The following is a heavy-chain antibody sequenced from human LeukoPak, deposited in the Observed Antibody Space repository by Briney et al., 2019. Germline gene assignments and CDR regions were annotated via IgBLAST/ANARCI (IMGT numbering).Heavy chain of an antibody. CDR3: AKDRRGGDGDYPDY. D-gene: IGHD3-10*01. V-gene: IGHV3-30*02. J-gene: IGHJ4*02. CDR2: IRYDGSNK. Sequence: GGSLRLSRAASGFTFSSYGMHWVRQAPGKGLEWVAFIRYDGSNKYYADSVKGRFTISRVNSKNTLYPQMNSLRAEDTAVYYCAKDRRGGDGDYPDYWGQGTLVTVSS. CDR1: GFTFSSYG.